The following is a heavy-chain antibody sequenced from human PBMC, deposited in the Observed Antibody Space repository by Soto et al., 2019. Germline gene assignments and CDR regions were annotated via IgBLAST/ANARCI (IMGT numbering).Heavy chain of an antibody. CDR2: ISHDASKT. CDR3: AGPHNYHYAMDV. V-gene: IGHV3-30*03. Sequence: GGSLRLSCAASGSTFTSYGIHWFRQAPGKGLEWVAVISHDASKTNYADSVKGRFTISRDNSKDTVYLQMGSLRAEDMAVYYWAGPHNYHYAMDVWGEGTTVTVSS. J-gene: IGHJ6*04. CDR1: GSTFTSYG.